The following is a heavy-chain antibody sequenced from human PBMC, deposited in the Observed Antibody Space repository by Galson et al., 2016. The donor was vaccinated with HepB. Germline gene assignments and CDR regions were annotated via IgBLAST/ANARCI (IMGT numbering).Heavy chain of an antibody. CDR1: GGSISSYY. D-gene: IGHD3-3*02. CDR2: IFYTGSS. CDR3: ARADMFGYLDY. J-gene: IGHJ4*02. V-gene: IGHV4-59*01. Sequence: LSLTCTVSGGSISSYYWSWIRQSPGKGLEWIGSIFYTGSSNYNPSLKSRVTISVDTSKNQFSRKLTPLTAADTAVYHCARADMFGYLDYWGQGTLVAVSS.